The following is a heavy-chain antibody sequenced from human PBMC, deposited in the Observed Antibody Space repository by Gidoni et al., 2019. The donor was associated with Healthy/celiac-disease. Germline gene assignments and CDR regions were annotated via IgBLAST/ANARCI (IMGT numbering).Heavy chain of an antibody. CDR1: GYPFHSDD. CDR3: ASYCSSTSCYSMADYYYGMDV. D-gene: IGHD2-2*01. J-gene: IGHJ6*02. V-gene: IGHV1-8*01. CDR2: MNQNSGNT. Sequence: QVQLVQSGAAVKKPGASVTVSGKASGYPFHSDDITWVRQATGQVLEWMGWMNQNSGNTGYAQKFKGGVIMTRNTSMSTGYMGLSSLRSEDTAVYYCASYCSSTSCYSMADYYYGMDVWGQGTTVTVSS.